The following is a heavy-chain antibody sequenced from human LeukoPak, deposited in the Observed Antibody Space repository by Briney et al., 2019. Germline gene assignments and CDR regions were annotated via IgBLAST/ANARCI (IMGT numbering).Heavy chain of an antibody. Sequence: SETLSLTCTVSGGSLTTFFWSWIRQPAGKGLEWIGIIYYSGTTYYNPSLQSRVTISLDTSKNQFSLKLSSVTAADTAVYYCARDGRAGIAAYYFDYWGQGTLVTVSS. CDR3: ARDGRAGIAAYYFDY. J-gene: IGHJ4*02. D-gene: IGHD6-13*01. CDR2: IYYSGTT. V-gene: IGHV4-59*01. CDR1: GGSLTTFF.